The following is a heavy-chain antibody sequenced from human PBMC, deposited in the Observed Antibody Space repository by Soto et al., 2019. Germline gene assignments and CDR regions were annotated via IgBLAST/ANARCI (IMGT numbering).Heavy chain of an antibody. CDR3: ASPTGDPRGGDYYFDY. J-gene: IGHJ4*02. Sequence: EVQLVESGGGLIQPGGSLRLSCAASGFTVSNNYMSWVRQPPGKGLEWVSIIYSGGNTYYADAVKGRFTISRDNSKNTLYLQMNSLSAEDTAVYYCASPTGDPRGGDYYFDYWGRGTLVTVSS. CDR2: IYSGGNT. CDR1: GFTVSNNY. V-gene: IGHV3-53*01. D-gene: IGHD7-27*01.